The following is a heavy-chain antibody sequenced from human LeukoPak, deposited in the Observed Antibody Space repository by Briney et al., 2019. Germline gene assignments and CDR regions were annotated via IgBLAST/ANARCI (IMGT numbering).Heavy chain of an antibody. Sequence: PGGSLRLSCAASGFIFSTYGMTWFRQAPGRGLEWVSGISGSGLNTYYADSVKGRFTSSRDNSKNMLYLQMNSLRAEDTAVYYCAKDNGKFNSGWYLDYWGQGTLVTVSS. CDR2: ISGSGLNT. D-gene: IGHD6-19*01. J-gene: IGHJ4*02. V-gene: IGHV3-23*01. CDR1: GFIFSTYG. CDR3: AKDNGKFNSGWYLDY.